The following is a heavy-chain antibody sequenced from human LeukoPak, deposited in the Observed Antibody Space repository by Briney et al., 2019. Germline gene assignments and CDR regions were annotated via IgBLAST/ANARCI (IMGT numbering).Heavy chain of an antibody. D-gene: IGHD3-22*01. Sequence: PGGSLRLSCAASGFTFSRYAMNWVRQAPGKGLECVSAISGNGGSTYYVDSVKGRFTISRDNSKNTLHLQMNSLRAGDTAMYYCAKGGAYYYDSSGEFDNWGQGTLVTVSS. V-gene: IGHV3-23*01. J-gene: IGHJ4*02. CDR3: AKGGAYYYDSSGEFDN. CDR1: GFTFSRYA. CDR2: ISGNGGST.